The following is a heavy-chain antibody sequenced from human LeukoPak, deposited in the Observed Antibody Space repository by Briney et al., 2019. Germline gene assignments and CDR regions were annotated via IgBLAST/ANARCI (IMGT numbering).Heavy chain of an antibody. V-gene: IGHV1-69*01. D-gene: IGHD3-3*01. CDR2: IIPIFATA. J-gene: IGHJ4*02. Sequence: GSSVKVSCKASGGTFSSYAISWVRQAPGQGLEWMGGIIPIFATANYAQKFQGRVTITADESTSTAFMELNSLRSEDTAVYYCARGNPRSLLPYYFDYWGQGTLVTVSS. CDR1: GGTFSSYA. CDR3: ARGNPRSLLPYYFDY.